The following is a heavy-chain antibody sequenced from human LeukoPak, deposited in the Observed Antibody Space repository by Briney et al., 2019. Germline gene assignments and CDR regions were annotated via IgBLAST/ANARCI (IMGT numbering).Heavy chain of an antibody. Sequence: GESLKISCQGSGFSFINYWIGWVRQMPGKGLEWMGIIYPGDSDTTYSPSFQGQVIISADKSISTAYLQWSSLKASDTAMYYCARSDYGVPFDYWGQGTLVTVSS. D-gene: IGHD4-17*01. CDR1: GFSFINYW. J-gene: IGHJ4*02. CDR3: ARSDYGVPFDY. CDR2: IYPGDSDT. V-gene: IGHV5-51*01.